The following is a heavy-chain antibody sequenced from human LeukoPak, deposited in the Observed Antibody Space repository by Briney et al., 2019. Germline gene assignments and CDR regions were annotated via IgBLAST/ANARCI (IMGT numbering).Heavy chain of an antibody. J-gene: IGHJ3*02. CDR1: GFTFSSYS. CDR3: ARVHGDYSDAFDI. V-gene: IGHV3-21*01. D-gene: IGHD4-17*01. Sequence: GGSLRLSCAASGFTFSSYSMNWVRQAPGKGLEWVSSISSSSSYIYYADSVKGRFTISRANAKNSLYLQMNSLRAEDTAVYYCARVHGDYSDAFDIWGQGTMVTVSS. CDR2: ISSSSSYI.